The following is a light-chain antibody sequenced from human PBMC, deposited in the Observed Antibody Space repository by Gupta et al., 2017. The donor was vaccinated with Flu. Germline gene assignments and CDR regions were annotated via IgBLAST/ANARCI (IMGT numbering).Light chain of an antibody. CDR3: QAWHSSTENVL. J-gene: IGLJ2*01. CDR1: KLAEKY. V-gene: IGLV3-1*01. Sequence: GDKLAEKYASWYQQKPGQSPVLVIYQDTKRPSGIPARLSGSYSGNTATLTISGTQAMDEADYFCQAWHSSTENVLFGGGTKLTVL. CDR2: QDT.